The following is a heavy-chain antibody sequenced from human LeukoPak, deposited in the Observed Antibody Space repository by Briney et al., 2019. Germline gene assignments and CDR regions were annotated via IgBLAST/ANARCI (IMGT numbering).Heavy chain of an antibody. CDR3: ARDYSNYGGDWFDP. D-gene: IGHD4-11*01. CDR1: GYTFTSYG. V-gene: IGHV1-18*01. J-gene: IGHJ5*02. Sequence: ASVKVSCKASGYTFTSYGISWVRQAPGQGLEWMGWISAYNGNTNYAQKLQGRVTMTTDTSTRTAYMELRRLRSDDTAVYYCARDYSNYGGDWFDPWGQGTLVTVSS. CDR2: ISAYNGNT.